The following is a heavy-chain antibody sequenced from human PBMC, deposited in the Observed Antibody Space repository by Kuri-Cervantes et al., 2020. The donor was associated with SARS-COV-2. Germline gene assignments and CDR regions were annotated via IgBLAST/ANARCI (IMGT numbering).Heavy chain of an antibody. V-gene: IGHV3-23*01. CDR3: ARDRPYALGYCSGGSCYEVWFDP. CDR1: GFTVSSYA. J-gene: IGHJ5*02. CDR2: ISGSGGST. D-gene: IGHD2-15*01. Sequence: GGSLRLSCAASGFTVSSYAMSWVRQAPGKGLEWVSAISGSGGSTYYADSVKGRFTISRDNSKHTLYLQMNSLRAEDTAVYYCARDRPYALGYCSGGSCYEVWFDPWGQGTLVTVSS.